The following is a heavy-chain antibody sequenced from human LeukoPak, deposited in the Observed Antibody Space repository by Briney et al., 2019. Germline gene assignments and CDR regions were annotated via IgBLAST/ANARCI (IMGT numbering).Heavy chain of an antibody. D-gene: IGHD4-23*01. CDR1: GFTFSSSA. Sequence: GALRLPCAASGFTFSSSAMNWVRQAPGKGLEWVSYISSGTSTIYYADSVKGRFTISRDNAKNSLYLQMNSLRAEDTAVYYCARDVTYYGGDWFDPWGQGTLVTVSS. CDR2: ISSGTSTI. J-gene: IGHJ5*02. CDR3: ARDVTYYGGDWFDP. V-gene: IGHV3-48*04.